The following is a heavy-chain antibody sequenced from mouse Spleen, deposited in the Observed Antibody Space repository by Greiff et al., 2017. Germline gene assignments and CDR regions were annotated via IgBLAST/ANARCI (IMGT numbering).Heavy chain of an antibody. CDR3: ADDYGNYGFAY. V-gene: IGHV1S81*02. CDR1: GYTFTSYW. J-gene: IGHJ3*01. D-gene: IGHD2-1*01. Sequence: VQLQQPGAELVKPGASVKLSCKASGYTFTSYWMHWVKQRPGQGLEWIGEINPSNGRTNYNEKFKSKATLTVDKSSSTAYMQLSSLTSEDSAVYYCADDYGNYGFAYWGQGTLVTVSA. CDR2: INPSNGRT.